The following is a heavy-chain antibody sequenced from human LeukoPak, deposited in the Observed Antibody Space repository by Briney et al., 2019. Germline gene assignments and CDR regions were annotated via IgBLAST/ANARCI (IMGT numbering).Heavy chain of an antibody. V-gene: IGHV3-23*01. D-gene: IGHD3-10*01. CDR1: GFTFSSYN. J-gene: IGHJ4*02. CDR3: AKDRAVRGVIEVDY. CDR2: ISGSGGST. Sequence: GGSLRLSCAASGFTFSSYNMNWVRQAPGKGLEWVSGISGSGGSTYYADSVKGRFTISRDNSKNTLYLQINSLRAEDTAVYYCAKDRAVRGVIEVDYWGQGTLVTVSS.